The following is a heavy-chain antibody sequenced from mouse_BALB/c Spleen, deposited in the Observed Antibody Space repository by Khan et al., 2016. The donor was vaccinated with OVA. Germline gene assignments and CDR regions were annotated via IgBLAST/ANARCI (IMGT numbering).Heavy chain of an antibody. Sequence: EVELVESGPGLVNPSQSLSLTCTVTGYSITSDYAWNWIRQFPGNKLEWMGYIRYSGRTSYNPSLKSRISITRDTSTNQVFLQLNSVTTSDTATYFCARSVTIATVVATDFDYWGQGTTLTVSS. CDR2: IRYSGRT. D-gene: IGHD1-1*01. CDR1: GYSITSDYA. CDR3: ARSVTIATVVATDFDY. V-gene: IGHV3-2*02. J-gene: IGHJ2*01.